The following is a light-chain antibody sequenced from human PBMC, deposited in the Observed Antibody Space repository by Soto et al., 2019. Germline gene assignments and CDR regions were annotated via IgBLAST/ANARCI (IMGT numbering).Light chain of an antibody. J-gene: IGLJ2*01. CDR2: EVT. Sequence: QSALTQPPSASGSLGQSVTISCTGTSSDVGGYNYVSWHQQHPGKAPKVMMYEVTKRPPGVPVRFSGSKSGNTASLTVSGLQAEDESDYYRISCAGGGKPVLLGGGTKLTVL. V-gene: IGLV2-8*01. CDR1: SSDVGGYNY. CDR3: ISCAGGGKPVL.